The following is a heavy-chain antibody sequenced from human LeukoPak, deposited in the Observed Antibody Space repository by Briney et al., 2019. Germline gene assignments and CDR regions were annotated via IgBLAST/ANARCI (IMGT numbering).Heavy chain of an antibody. CDR1: GFTLGDYA. CDR3: TGPPPGVYYDSSGYYRRFDY. Sequence: PGRSLRLSCTASGFTLGDYAMSWFRQAPVKGLEWVGFIRSKAYGGTTEYAASVKGRFTISKDDSKSIAYLQMNSLKTEDTAVYYCTGPPPGVYYDSSGYYRRFDYWGQGTLVTVSS. V-gene: IGHV3-49*03. CDR2: IRSKAYGGTT. J-gene: IGHJ4*02. D-gene: IGHD3-22*01.